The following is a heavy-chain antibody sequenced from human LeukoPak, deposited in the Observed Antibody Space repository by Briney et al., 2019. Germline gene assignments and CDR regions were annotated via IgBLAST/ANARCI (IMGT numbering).Heavy chain of an antibody. Sequence: GGSLRLSCAASGFTFSRDWMHWVRQAPGKGLVWVSRISDDGSITTYADSVQGRFTISKDNAKSTVFLQMSSLRAEDTALYYCAKGSSGYFADLWGQGTLVTVSS. CDR2: ISDDGSIT. V-gene: IGHV3-74*03. CDR3: AKGSSGYFADL. J-gene: IGHJ5*02. CDR1: GFTFSRDW. D-gene: IGHD3-22*01.